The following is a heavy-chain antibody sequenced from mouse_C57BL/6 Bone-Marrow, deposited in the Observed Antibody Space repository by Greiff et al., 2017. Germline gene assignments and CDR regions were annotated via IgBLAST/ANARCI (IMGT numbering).Heavy chain of an antibody. D-gene: IGHD2-1*01. J-gene: IGHJ3*01. CDR1: GYAFTNYL. CDR3: ARTPFYKGWFAY. CDR2: INPGSGGT. Sequence: QVQLQQSGAELVRPGTSVTVSCKASGYAFTNYLIEWVKQRPGQGLEWIGVINPGSGGTNYNEEFKGKATLTADKSSSTAYMQLSSLTSDDSAVYFCARTPFYKGWFAYWGQGTLVTVSA. V-gene: IGHV1-54*01.